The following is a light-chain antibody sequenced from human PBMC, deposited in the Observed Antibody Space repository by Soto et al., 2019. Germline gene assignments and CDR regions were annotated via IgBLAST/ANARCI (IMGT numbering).Light chain of an antibody. CDR2: DAS. V-gene: IGKV1-5*01. CDR3: QHYKMYSPWT. Sequence: DIQMTQSPSTLSGSVGDRVTITCRASQTISSWLAWYQQKPGKAPNLLVSDASSLQSGVPSRFSGSGSGTEFTLTISSLQPDDFATYYCQHYKMYSPWTFGQGTKVDIK. J-gene: IGKJ1*01. CDR1: QTISSW.